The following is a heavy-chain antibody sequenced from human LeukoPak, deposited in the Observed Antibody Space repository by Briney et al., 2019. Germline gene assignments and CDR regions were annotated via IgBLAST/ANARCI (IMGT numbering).Heavy chain of an antibody. CDR2: ISSSGSTI. J-gene: IGHJ4*02. D-gene: IGHD3-22*01. CDR1: GFTFSSYE. CDR3: AIKVSRYYDSSGYYWDFDY. V-gene: IGHV3-48*03. Sequence: GGSLRLSCAASGFTFSSYEMNWVRQAPGKGLEWVSYISSSGSTIYYADSVKGRFTISRDNSKNTLYLQMNSLRAEDTAVYYCAIKVSRYYDSSGYYWDFDYWGQGTLVTVSS.